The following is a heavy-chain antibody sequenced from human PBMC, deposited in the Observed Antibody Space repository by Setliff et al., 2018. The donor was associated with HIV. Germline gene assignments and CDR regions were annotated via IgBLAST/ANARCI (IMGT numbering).Heavy chain of an antibody. V-gene: IGHV4-39*01. D-gene: IGHD6-13*01. Sequence: SETLSLTCTVSGASFSNSNYYWGWIRQPPGKGLEWIGSVYYSGTTYYSPSLKSRVTIYEDTFKNQFYLTLTSVNAADTAVYYCASIRCTNTWYKFWFDPWGQGTLVTVSS. CDR2: VYYSGTT. CDR3: ASIRCTNTWYKFWFDP. J-gene: IGHJ5*02. CDR1: GASFSNSNYY.